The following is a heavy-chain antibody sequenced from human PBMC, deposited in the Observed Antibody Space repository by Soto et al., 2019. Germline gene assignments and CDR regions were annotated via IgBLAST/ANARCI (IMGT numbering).Heavy chain of an antibody. V-gene: IGHV3-21*01. J-gene: IGHJ1*01. CDR3: ARDPSDLWEPDQYFPH. CDR1: GFTFSSYS. D-gene: IGHD1-26*01. Sequence: EVQLVESGGGLVKPGGSLTLSCAASGFTFSSYSMNWVRQAPGKGLEWVSSISSSSRHIYYADSVKGRFTISRDNAKNSRYLQMNSLRAEDTAMYFCARDPSDLWEPDQYFPHWGQGTLVAVSS. CDR2: ISSSSRHI.